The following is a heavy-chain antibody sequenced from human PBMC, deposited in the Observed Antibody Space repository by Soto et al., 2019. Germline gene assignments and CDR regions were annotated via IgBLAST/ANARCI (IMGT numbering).Heavy chain of an antibody. J-gene: IGHJ6*02. D-gene: IGHD3-10*01. CDR3: ARVSGIYYYGMDV. CDR1: GGSISSSSYY. CDR2: INHSGST. V-gene: IGHV4-39*07. Sequence: SETLSLTCTVSGGSISSSSYYWNWIRQPPGKGLEWIGEINHSGSTNYNPSLKSRVTISVDTSKNQFSLKLSSVTAADTAVYYCARVSGIYYYGMDVWGQGTTVTVSS.